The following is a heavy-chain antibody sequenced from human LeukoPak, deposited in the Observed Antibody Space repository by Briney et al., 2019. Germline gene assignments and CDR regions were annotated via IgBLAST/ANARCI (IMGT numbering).Heavy chain of an antibody. J-gene: IGHJ4*02. CDR1: GYSFILYG. CDR3: ARDDNYGILVNVDY. D-gene: IGHD4-11*01. V-gene: IGHV1-18*01. CDR2: ISTSTGDT. Sequence: ASVKVSCKTSGYSFILYGISWVRQAPGQGPEWMGWISTSTGDTKYTQKFQGRVTLTTDTSTSTAYMELSSLRSDDTAVYYCARDDNYGILVNVDYWGQGTLVTVSS.